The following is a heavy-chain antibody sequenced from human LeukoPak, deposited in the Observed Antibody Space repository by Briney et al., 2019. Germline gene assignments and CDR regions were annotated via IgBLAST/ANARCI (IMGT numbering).Heavy chain of an antibody. J-gene: IGHJ6*02. D-gene: IGHD4-17*01. Sequence: GGSLRLYCAASGFTFSSHWMSWVRQAPGKGLEWVANIKQDGSEKYYVDSVKGRFTISRDNAKNSLYLQMNSLRAEDTAVYYCARDRNYGDLTYGMDVWGQGTTVTVSS. CDR1: GFTFSSHW. CDR3: ARDRNYGDLTYGMDV. CDR2: IKQDGSEK. V-gene: IGHV3-7*01.